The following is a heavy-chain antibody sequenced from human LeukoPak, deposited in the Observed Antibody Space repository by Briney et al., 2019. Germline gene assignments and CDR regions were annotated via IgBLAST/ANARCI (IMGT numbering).Heavy chain of an antibody. CDR2: IYYSGST. D-gene: IGHD1-20*01. Sequence: PSETLSLTCTVSGGSISSSSYYWGWIRQPPGKGLEWIGSIYYSGSTYYNPSLKSRVTISVDTSKNQFSLKLSSVTAADTAVSYWARRISGGTYYYYYYMDGWGKGTTVTISS. V-gene: IGHV4-39*01. CDR3: ARRISGGTYYYYYYMDG. J-gene: IGHJ6*03. CDR1: GGSISSSSYY.